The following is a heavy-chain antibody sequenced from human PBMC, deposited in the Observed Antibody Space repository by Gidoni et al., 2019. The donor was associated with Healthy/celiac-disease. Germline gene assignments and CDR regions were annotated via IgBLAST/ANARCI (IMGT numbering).Heavy chain of an antibody. CDR3: ASVRGLRRGRPFCFDP. J-gene: IGHJ5*02. D-gene: IGHD5-12*01. CDR1: GGSFSGYY. Sequence: QVQLQQWGAGLLKPSETLSLTCAVYGGSFSGYYWSWIRQPPGKGLEWIGEINHSGSTNYNPSLKSRVTISVDTSKNRFSLKLSSVTAADTAVYYCASVRGLRRGRPFCFDPWGQGTLVTVSS. V-gene: IGHV4-34*01. CDR2: INHSGST.